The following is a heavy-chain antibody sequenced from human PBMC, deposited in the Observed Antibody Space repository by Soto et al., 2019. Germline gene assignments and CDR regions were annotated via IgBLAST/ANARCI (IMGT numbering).Heavy chain of an antibody. Sequence: SGPTLVNPTQTLTLTCTFSGFSLSTSGMCVSWIRQPPGKALEWLALIDWDDDKYYSTSLKTRLTISKDTSKNQVVLTMTNMDPVDTATYYCARISSAYSSGRSYYFDYWGQGTLVTVSS. V-gene: IGHV2-70*01. D-gene: IGHD6-19*01. CDR1: GFSLSTSGMC. J-gene: IGHJ4*02. CDR3: ARISSAYSSGRSYYFDY. CDR2: IDWDDDK.